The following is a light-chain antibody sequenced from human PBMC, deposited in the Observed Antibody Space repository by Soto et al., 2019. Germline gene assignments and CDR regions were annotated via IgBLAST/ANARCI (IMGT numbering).Light chain of an antibody. CDR1: SSNIGDNY. CDR2: DNN. CDR3: GSWDTKLRCWM. V-gene: IGLV1-51*01. J-gene: IGLJ3*02. Sequence: QSALTQPPSVSAAPGQSVTISCSGSSSNIGDNYVSWYQQLPGTAPKLLIYDNNQRPSGIPDRFSGSKSATSATLDISGLHTGDEADYFCGSWDTKLRCWMFGGGTKLTVL.